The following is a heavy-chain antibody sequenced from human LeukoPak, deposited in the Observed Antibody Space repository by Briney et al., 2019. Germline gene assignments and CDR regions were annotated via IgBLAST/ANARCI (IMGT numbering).Heavy chain of an antibody. Sequence: ASVKVSCKASGYTFTSYYMHWVRQAPGQGLEWMGIINPSGGSTSYAQKFQGRVTMTRVTSTSTVYMEPSSLRSEDTAVYYCARVARYDFWSGYLNFDYWGQGTLVTVSS. CDR1: GYTFTSYY. D-gene: IGHD3-3*01. J-gene: IGHJ4*02. V-gene: IGHV1-46*03. CDR2: INPSGGST. CDR3: ARVARYDFWSGYLNFDY.